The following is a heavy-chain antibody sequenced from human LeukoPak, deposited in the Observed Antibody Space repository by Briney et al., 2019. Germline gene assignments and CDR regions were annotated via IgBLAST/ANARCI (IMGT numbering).Heavy chain of an antibody. J-gene: IGHJ4*02. V-gene: IGHV3-23*01. CDR2: ITGSGGST. D-gene: IGHD2-8*01. Sequence: GGSLRLSCAASGFTFSNYAMSWVRQAPGKGLEWVSAITGSGGSTYYVDSVKGRFTISRDNSKNTLYLQMNSLRTEDTAIYYCAKTVSRRYCTNGVCDKADADCWGQGTLVTVSS. CDR1: GFTFSNYA. CDR3: AKTVSRRYCTNGVCDKADADC.